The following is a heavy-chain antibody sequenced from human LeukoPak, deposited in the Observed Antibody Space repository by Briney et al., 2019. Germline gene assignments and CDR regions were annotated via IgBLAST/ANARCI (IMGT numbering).Heavy chain of an antibody. D-gene: IGHD1-26*01. Sequence: GESLKISCRVSGYGFTTYWIGWARQMPGKGLEWMGIIYPGDSDTRYSPSFQGQVTISADKSISTAYLQWSSLKASDTAMYYCARRWELYYFDYWGQGTLVTVSS. CDR2: IYPGDSDT. CDR3: ARRWELYYFDY. V-gene: IGHV5-51*01. CDR1: GYGFTTYW. J-gene: IGHJ4*02.